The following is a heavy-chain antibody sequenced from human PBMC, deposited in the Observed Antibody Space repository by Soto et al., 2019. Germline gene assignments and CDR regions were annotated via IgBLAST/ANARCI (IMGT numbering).Heavy chain of an antibody. CDR3: AKGFCSSAKCYTYSYMDV. CDR2: VSWNSGTV. V-gene: IGHV3-9*01. J-gene: IGHJ6*03. CDR1: GFSFDEYA. Sequence: EVQLVESGGTLVQPGRSLRLSCAASGFSFDEYAMHWVRQVPGKGLEWVSGVSWNSGTVGYGDSVKGRFTISRDNDKNSLYLQMNSLRAEDTAMYYCAKGFCSSAKCYTYSYMDVWGKGIAVTVSS. D-gene: IGHD2-2*01.